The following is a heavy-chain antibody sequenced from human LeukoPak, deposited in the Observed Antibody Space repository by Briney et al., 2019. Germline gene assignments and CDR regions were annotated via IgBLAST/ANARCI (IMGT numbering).Heavy chain of an antibody. J-gene: IGHJ4*02. CDR2: ISGSGGST. Sequence: TGGSLRLSCAASGFTFSSYAMSWVRQAPGKGLEWVSAISGSGGSTYYADSVKGRFAISRDNSKNTLYLQMNSLRAEDTAVYYCAKKPVGRAAGYYFDYWGQGTLVTVSS. CDR3: AKKPVGRAAGYYFDY. V-gene: IGHV3-23*01. D-gene: IGHD6-13*01. CDR1: GFTFSSYA.